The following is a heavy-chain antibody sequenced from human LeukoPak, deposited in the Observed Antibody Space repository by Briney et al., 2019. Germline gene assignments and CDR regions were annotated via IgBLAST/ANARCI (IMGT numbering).Heavy chain of an antibody. V-gene: IGHV3-48*03. CDR1: GFSFSDYE. CDR3: SKLAVASADS. J-gene: IGHJ4*02. CDR2: ISPNGGTK. Sequence: PGGSLRLSCAASGFSFSDYEMNWVRQSPAKGLEWVSNISPNGGTKYYAGSVKGRFTISRDNAKNSLYLQMNSLRAKDTGVYFCSKLAVASADSWGQGTLVTVSS. D-gene: IGHD6-19*01.